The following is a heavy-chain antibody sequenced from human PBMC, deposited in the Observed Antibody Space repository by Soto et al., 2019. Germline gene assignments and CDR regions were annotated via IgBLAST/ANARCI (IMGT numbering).Heavy chain of an antibody. CDR2: IYYSGST. CDR3: ARVSSWYRDYYYYGMDV. Sequence: SETLSLTCTLSGGSISSYYSSWIRQPPGKGLEWIGYIYYSGSTNYNPSLKSRVTISVDTSKNQFSLKLSSVTAADTAVYYCARVSSWYRDYYYYGMDVWGQGTTVTVSS. CDR1: GGSISSYY. J-gene: IGHJ6*02. V-gene: IGHV4-59*01. D-gene: IGHD6-13*01.